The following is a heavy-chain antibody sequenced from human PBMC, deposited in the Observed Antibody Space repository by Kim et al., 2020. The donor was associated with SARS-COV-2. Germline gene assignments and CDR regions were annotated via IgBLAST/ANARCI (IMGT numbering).Heavy chain of an antibody. J-gene: IGHJ2*01. Sequence: SGPTLVNPTQTLTLTCTFSGFSLSTSGVGVGWIRQPPGKALEWLALIYWDDDKRYSPSLKSRLTITKDTSKNQVVLTMTNMDPVDTATYYCAHWAPARTQGRDWYFDLWGRGTLVTVSS. D-gene: IGHD6-6*01. CDR1: GFSLSTSGVG. CDR2: IYWDDDK. CDR3: AHWAPARTQGRDWYFDL. V-gene: IGHV2-5*02.